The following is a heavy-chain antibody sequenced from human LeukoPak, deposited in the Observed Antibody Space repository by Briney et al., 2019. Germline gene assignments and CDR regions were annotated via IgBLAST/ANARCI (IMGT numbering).Heavy chain of an antibody. V-gene: IGHV1-8*01. J-gene: IGHJ5*02. CDR2: MNPHSGKT. CDR3: ARLSSHYGDYKVDP. CDR1: GYPFNNYD. D-gene: IGHD4-17*01. Sequence: ASVKVSCKASGYPFNNYDINWVRQAPGQGLEWMGRMNPHSGKTGYAQNFQGRVTMTRDTSISTAYMELSSLRSEDTAVYYCARLSSHYGDYKVDPWGQGTLVTVSS.